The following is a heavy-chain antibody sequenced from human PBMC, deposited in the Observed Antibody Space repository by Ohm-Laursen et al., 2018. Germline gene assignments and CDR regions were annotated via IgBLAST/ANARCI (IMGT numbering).Heavy chain of an antibody. D-gene: IGHD3-22*01. CDR1: GGSVSSGSYY. V-gene: IGHV4-61*01. Sequence: SDTLSLTCTVSGGSVSSGSYYWSWIRQPPGKGLEWIGYVYYSGSTNYNPSLKSRVTISVDTSKNQFSLKLSSVTAADTAVYFCARTAHYYDSSDYYKFYFDYWGQGTLVTVSS. J-gene: IGHJ4*02. CDR2: VYYSGST. CDR3: ARTAHYYDSSDYYKFYFDY.